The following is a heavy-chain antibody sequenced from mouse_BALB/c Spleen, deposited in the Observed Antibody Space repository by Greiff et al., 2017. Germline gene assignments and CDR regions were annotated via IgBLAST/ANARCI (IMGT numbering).Heavy chain of an antibody. CDR1: GFSLTSYG. V-gene: IGHV2-4-1*01. J-gene: IGHJ4*01. D-gene: IGHD2-1*01. CDR2: IWSGGST. Sequence: VKLQESGPGLVQPSQSLSITCTVSGFSLTSYGVHWVRQSPGKGLEWLGVIWSGGSTDYNAAFISRLSISKDNSKSQVFFKMNSLQADDTAIYYCARNKNYYGKPCAMDYWGQGTSVTVSS. CDR3: ARNKNYYGKPCAMDY.